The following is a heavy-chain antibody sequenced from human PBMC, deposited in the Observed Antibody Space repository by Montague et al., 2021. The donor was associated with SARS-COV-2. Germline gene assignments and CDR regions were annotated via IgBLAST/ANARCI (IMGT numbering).Heavy chain of an antibody. D-gene: IGHD6-13*01. CDR2: IYYSGST. V-gene: IGHV4-39*01. J-gene: IGHJ4*02. Sequence: SETLSLTCTVSGGSISSSSYYWGWIRQPPGKGLEWIGSIYYSGSTYYNPSLKSRVTISVDTSKNQFSLKLSSVTAADTAVYYCARHKRWRIAAAGRDFDYWGPGTLVTVSS. CDR3: ARHKRWRIAAAGRDFDY. CDR1: GGSISSSSYY.